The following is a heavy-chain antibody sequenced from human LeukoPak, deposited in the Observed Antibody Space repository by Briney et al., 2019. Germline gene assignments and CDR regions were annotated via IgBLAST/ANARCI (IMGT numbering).Heavy chain of an antibody. CDR1: GFTFDDYA. D-gene: IGHD1-20*01. V-gene: IGHV3-21*05. CDR2: IAGRSDSI. Sequence: PGGSLRLSCAASGFTFDDYAMHWVRQAPGKGLEWVSHIAGRSDSIYYADSVKGRFTISRDNAKNSLYLQMNSLRAEDTAVYYCAGEYNWNLWGQGTLVTVSS. CDR3: AGEYNWNL. J-gene: IGHJ4*02.